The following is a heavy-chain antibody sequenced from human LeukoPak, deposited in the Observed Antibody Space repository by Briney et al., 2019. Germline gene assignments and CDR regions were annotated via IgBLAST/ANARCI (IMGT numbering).Heavy chain of an antibody. D-gene: IGHD4-23*01. CDR3: ARRDYGGHAAYFDY. CDR1: GYTFTSNW. Sequence: GESLKISCKGYGYTFTSNWIGWVRQMPGKGLEWMGIIYPRDSDTVYSPSFQGQVTMSVDKSISTAYLQWSSLKASDTAIYFCARRDYGGHAAYFDYRGQGTLVTVSS. J-gene: IGHJ4*02. CDR2: IYPRDSDT. V-gene: IGHV5-51*01.